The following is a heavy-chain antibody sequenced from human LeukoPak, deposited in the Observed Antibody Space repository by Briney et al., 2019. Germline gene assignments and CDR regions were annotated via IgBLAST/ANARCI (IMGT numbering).Heavy chain of an antibody. D-gene: IGHD2-15*01. V-gene: IGHV1-8*01. CDR1: GYTFTSYD. CDR3: AREEIFRCSGGSCYFDY. Sequence: ASVKLSCKASGYTFTSYDINWVRQATGHGLEWMGWMNPNSGNTGYAQKFQGIVTMTRHTSISTAYMELSSLRSEDTAVYYCAREEIFRCSGGSCYFDYWGQGTLVTVSS. CDR2: MNPNSGNT. J-gene: IGHJ4*02.